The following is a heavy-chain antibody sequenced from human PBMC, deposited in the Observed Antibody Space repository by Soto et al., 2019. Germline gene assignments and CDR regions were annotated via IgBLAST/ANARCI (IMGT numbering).Heavy chain of an antibody. CDR2: IWYDGSNK. CDR3: ARDRERMVRGVIIYFQH. CDR1: GFTFSSYG. D-gene: IGHD3-10*01. J-gene: IGHJ1*01. V-gene: IGHV3-33*01. Sequence: GGSLRLSCAASGFTFSSYGMHWVRQAPGKVLEWVAVIWYDGSNKYYADSGKGRFTISRDNSKNTLYLQMNSLRAEDTAVYYCARDRERMVRGVIIYFQHWGQGTLVTVSS.